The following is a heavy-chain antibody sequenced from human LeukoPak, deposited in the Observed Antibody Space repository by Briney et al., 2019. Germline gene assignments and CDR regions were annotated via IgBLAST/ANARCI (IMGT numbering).Heavy chain of an antibody. V-gene: IGHV4-59*01. CDR1: GGSISGYY. CDR2: IYNSGNT. Sequence: TTSETLSLTCTVSGGSISGYYWSWIRQPPGEGLEWIGYIYNSGNTNYNPSLKSRVTISVDTSKNQFSLKLTSVTAADTAVYYCARYRAFDIWGRGTLVTVSS. J-gene: IGHJ3*02. CDR3: ARYRAFDI.